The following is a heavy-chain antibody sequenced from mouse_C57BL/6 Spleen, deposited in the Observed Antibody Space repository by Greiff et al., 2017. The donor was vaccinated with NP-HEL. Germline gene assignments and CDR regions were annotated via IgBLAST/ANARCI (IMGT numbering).Heavy chain of an antibody. V-gene: IGHV1-15*01. D-gene: IGHD2-12*01. CDR3: TRRGDDPLYYYAMDY. Sequence: QVQLQQSGAELVRPGASVTLSCKASGYTFTDYEMHWVKQTPVHGLEWIGAIDPETGGTAYNQKFKGKAILTADKSSSTAYMELRSLTSEDSAVYYCTRRGDDPLYYYAMDYWGQGTSVTVSS. CDR2: IDPETGGT. CDR1: GYTFTDYE. J-gene: IGHJ4*01.